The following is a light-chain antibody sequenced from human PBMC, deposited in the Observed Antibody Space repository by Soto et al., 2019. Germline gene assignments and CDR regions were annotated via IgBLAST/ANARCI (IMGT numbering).Light chain of an antibody. CDR1: PSVTNF. Sequence: EIVLTQSPATLSLSPGERATLSCRASPSVTNFLAWYQQKPGQAPRLPIYGAFNRATGIPARFSGSGSGTHFTLTISSLEPEDFAVYYCQQYNKWPPLTFGGGTKVDI. CDR2: GAF. V-gene: IGKV3-11*01. CDR3: QQYNKWPPLT. J-gene: IGKJ4*01.